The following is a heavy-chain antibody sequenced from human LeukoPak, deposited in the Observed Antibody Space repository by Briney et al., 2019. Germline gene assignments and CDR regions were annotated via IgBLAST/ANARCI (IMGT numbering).Heavy chain of an antibody. D-gene: IGHD2/OR15-2a*01. CDR3: ARANYPFYYFDY. CDR1: GYTFTSYG. CDR2: ISAYNGNT. J-gene: IGHJ4*02. Sequence: ASVKVSCKASGYTFTSYGISWVRQAPGQGLEWMGWISAYNGNTNYAQKLQGRVTMTTDTFTSTAYMELRSLRSDDTAVYYCARANYPFYYFDYWGQGTLVTLFS. V-gene: IGHV1-18*01.